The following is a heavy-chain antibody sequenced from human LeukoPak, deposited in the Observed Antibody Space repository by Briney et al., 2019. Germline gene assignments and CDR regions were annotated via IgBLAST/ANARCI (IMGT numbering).Heavy chain of an antibody. CDR1: GFTFSSYA. V-gene: IGHV3-30*14. Sequence: GGSLRLSCAASGFTFSSYAMHWVRQAPGKGLEWVAVISYDGSNKYYADSVKGRFTISRDNSKNTVSLQMNSLRAEDTAVYYCARGREYYWGQGTLVTVSS. CDR2: ISYDGSNK. CDR3: ARGREYY. J-gene: IGHJ4*02.